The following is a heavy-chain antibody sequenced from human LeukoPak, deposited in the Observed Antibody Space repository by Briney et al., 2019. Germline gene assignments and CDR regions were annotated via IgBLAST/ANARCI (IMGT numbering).Heavy chain of an antibody. CDR3: AREDHGDSRTLNFDY. V-gene: IGHV4-4*07. CDR1: GGSISRYY. CDR2: IYTSGST. D-gene: IGHD4-17*01. Sequence: SETLSLTCTVSGGSISRYYWSWIRQPAGKGLEWIGRIYTSGSTNYNPSLKSRVTMSVDTSKNQFSLKLSSVTAADTAVYYCAREDHGDSRTLNFDYWGQGTLVTVSS. J-gene: IGHJ4*02.